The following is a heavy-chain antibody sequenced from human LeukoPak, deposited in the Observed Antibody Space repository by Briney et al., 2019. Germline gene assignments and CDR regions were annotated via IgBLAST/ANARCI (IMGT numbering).Heavy chain of an antibody. V-gene: IGHV3-30*18. J-gene: IGHJ5*02. CDR3: AKGGLLFDP. CDR2: ISYDGSNK. CDR1: GFTFSSYG. D-gene: IGHD4/OR15-4a*01. Sequence: PGRSLRLSCAASGFTFSSYGMHWVRQAPGKGLEGVAVISYDGSNKYYADSVKGRFTISRDNSKNTLYLQMNSLRAEDTAVYYCAKGGLLFDPWGQGTLVTVSS.